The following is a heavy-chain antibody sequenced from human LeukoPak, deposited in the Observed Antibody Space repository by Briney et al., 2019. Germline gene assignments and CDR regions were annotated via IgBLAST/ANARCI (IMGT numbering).Heavy chain of an antibody. Sequence: ASVKVSCKTSGYTFTSHGISWVRQAPGQGLEWMGWISAYNGNTNYAQKFQGRVSMTTDTSTTTGYMELRSLRSDDTAVYYCARLAVAGERPDYWGQGTQVTVSS. V-gene: IGHV1-18*01. CDR1: GYTFTSHG. CDR2: ISAYNGNT. D-gene: IGHD6-19*01. CDR3: ARLAVAGERPDY. J-gene: IGHJ4*02.